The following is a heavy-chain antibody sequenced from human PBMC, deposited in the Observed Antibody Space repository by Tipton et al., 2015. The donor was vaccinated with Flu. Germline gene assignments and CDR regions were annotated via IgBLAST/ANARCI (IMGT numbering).Heavy chain of an antibody. Sequence: TLSLTCTVSGGSVSPYYWNWVRQPPGKGLEWIGYIYYRGTTGYNPSLKSRVIISVDTSKNQVSLKLTSVTAADTAVYYCARDLVQDYRDQYFGMDVWGQGTADTVSS. CDR2: IYYRGTT. D-gene: IGHD4-11*01. CDR3: ARDLVQDYRDQYFGMDV. J-gene: IGHJ6*02. CDR1: GGSVSPYY. V-gene: IGHV4-59*02.